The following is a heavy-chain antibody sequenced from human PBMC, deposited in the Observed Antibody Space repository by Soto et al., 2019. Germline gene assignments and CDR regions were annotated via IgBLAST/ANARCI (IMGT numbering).Heavy chain of an antibody. V-gene: IGHV3-30-3*01. Sequence: QVQLVESGGGVVQPGRSLRLSCAASEFTFSNYAMHWVRQAPGKGLEWVTVISYDGSNKYYADSVKGRFTISRDNSKNTVYLQMNSLRAEDTAVYYCARGRGYLYSNRYYFDYWGLGTLVTVSS. CDR1: EFTFSNYA. D-gene: IGHD2-8*01. CDR3: ARGRGYLYSNRYYFDY. CDR2: ISYDGSNK. J-gene: IGHJ4*02.